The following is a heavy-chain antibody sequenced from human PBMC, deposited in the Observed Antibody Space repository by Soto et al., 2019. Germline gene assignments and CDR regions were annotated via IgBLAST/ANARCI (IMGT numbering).Heavy chain of an antibody. CDR3: ATEGAKTTWNFDY. V-gene: IGHV3-23*01. Sequence: GVSLRLSCVSSGFTCVSCGRSWVRQAPGKGLEWVAGVSPHGANTYYADSVRGRFIISRDDSRNTVSLDMNSLRGDDSAVYYCATEGAKTTWNFDYWGQGTVVTVSS. D-gene: IGHD1-1*01. CDR1: GFTCVSCG. CDR2: VSPHGANT. J-gene: IGHJ4*02.